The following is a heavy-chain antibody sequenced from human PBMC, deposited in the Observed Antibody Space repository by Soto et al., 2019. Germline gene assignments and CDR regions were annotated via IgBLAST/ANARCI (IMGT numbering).Heavy chain of an antibody. CDR3: ARAGGLACENSSSFDP. D-gene: IGHD6-13*01. V-gene: IGHV3-23*01. CDR2: ISGSGGST. CDR1: GFTFSSYA. Sequence: GGSLRLSCAASGFTFSSYAMSWVRQAPGKGLEWVSAISGSGGSTYYADSVKGRFTISRDNSKNTLYLQMNSLRAEDTAVYYCARAGGLACENSSSFDPWGQGTLVTVSS. J-gene: IGHJ5*02.